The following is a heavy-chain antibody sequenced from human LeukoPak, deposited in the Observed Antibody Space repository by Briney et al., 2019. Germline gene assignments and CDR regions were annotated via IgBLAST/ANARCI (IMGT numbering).Heavy chain of an antibody. CDR1: GFTFSSYW. D-gene: IGHD3-9*01. CDR2: IKQDGSEK. V-gene: IGHV3-7*01. J-gene: IGHJ3*02. Sequence: PGGSLRLSCAASGFTFSSYWMSWVRQAPGKGLEWVANIKQDGSEKYYVDSVKGRFTISRDNAKNSLYLQMNSLRAEDTAVYYCARPNYYDILTGYWDHPDAFDIWGQGTMVTVSS. CDR3: ARPNYYDILTGYWDHPDAFDI.